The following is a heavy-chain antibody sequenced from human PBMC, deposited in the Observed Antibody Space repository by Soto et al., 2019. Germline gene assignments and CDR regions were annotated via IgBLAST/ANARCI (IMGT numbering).Heavy chain of an antibody. Sequence: QVQLVQSGAEVKKPGASVKVSCMASGYTFTTYAIHWVRQAPGQRLEWWGRINAGNGDTEYSQKFQGRVTVTRDTSVSTAYMELSSLTSEDTALYYCARDGYYGSGVYNWFDPWGQGTLVTVSS. CDR1: GYTFTTYA. CDR2: INAGNGDT. V-gene: IGHV1-3*01. J-gene: IGHJ5*02. D-gene: IGHD3-10*01. CDR3: ARDGYYGSGVYNWFDP.